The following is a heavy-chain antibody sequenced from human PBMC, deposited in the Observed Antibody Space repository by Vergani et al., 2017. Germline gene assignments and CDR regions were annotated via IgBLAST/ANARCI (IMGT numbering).Heavy chain of an antibody. CDR3: ARNLRSTNGYFDL. CDR2: INHSGST. D-gene: IGHD4-17*01. V-gene: IGHV4-34*01. Sequence: QVQLQQWGAGLLKPSETLSLTCAVYGGSFSGYYWSWIRQPPGKGLEWIGEINHSGSTNYNPSLKSRVTISVDTSKNQFSLKLSSVTAADTAVYYCARNLRSTNGYFDLWGRGTLVTVSS. CDR1: GGSFSGYY. J-gene: IGHJ2*01.